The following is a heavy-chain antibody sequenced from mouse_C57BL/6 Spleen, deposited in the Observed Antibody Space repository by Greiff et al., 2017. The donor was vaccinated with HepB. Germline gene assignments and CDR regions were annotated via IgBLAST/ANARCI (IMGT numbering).Heavy chain of an antibody. J-gene: IGHJ3*01. D-gene: IGHD3-2*02. CDR3: ARQDSSGAWFAY. Sequence: VQLQQSGGDLVKPGGSLKLSCAASGFTFSSYGMSWVRQTPDKRLEWVATISSGGSYTYYPDSVKGRFTISRDNAKNTLYLQMSSLKSEDTAMYYCARQDSSGAWFAYWGQGTLVTVSA. CDR2: ISSGGSYT. CDR1: GFTFSSYG. V-gene: IGHV5-6*01.